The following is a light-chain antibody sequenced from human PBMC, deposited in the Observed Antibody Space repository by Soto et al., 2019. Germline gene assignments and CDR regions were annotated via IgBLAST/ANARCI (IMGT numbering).Light chain of an antibody. V-gene: IGLV2-14*01. CDR3: SSYTGSSSWV. J-gene: IGLJ3*02. Sequence: QSALTQPASVSGSPGQSITISCTGTSSDVGGFNYVSWYQQHPDKAPKLLIYEVSNRPSGLSNRFSGSKSGNTASLTISGLQAEDEADYYCSSYTGSSSWVFGGGTKLTVL. CDR1: SSDVGGFNY. CDR2: EVS.